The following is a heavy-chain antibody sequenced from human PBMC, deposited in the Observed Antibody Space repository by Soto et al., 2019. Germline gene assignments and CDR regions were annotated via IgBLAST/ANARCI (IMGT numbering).Heavy chain of an antibody. V-gene: IGHV3-23*01. CDR1: GFTLNSYA. D-gene: IGHD3-22*01. Sequence: PGGSLRLSCAASGFTLNSYAMNWVRQAPGKGLEWVSGISARGEKTYYADSVKGRFTISRDNSKNTVYLQMNSLRAEDTAVFYCAKALPMYYYDSSGYSDYYYDMDVWGQGTTVTVSS. J-gene: IGHJ6*02. CDR3: AKALPMYYYDSSGYSDYYYDMDV. CDR2: ISARGEKT.